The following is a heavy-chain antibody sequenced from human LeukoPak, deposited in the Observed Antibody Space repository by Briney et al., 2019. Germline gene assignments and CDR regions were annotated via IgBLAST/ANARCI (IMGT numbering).Heavy chain of an antibody. J-gene: IGHJ4*02. V-gene: IGHV4-34*01. CDR3: AVDYKELEY. CDR2: INHSGST. Sequence: PSETLSLTCAVYGGSFSGYYWSWIRQPPGKGLEWIGEINHSGSTNYNPSLKSRVTISVDTSKNQFSLKLSSVTAADTAVYYCAVDYKELEYWGQGTLVTVSS. CDR1: GGSFSGYY. D-gene: IGHD4-11*01.